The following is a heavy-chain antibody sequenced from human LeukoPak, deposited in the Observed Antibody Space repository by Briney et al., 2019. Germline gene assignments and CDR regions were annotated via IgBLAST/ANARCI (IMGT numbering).Heavy chain of an antibody. V-gene: IGHV4-39*01. CDR1: GGSISSSSYY. J-gene: IGHJ4*02. D-gene: IGHD3-10*01. CDR2: IYYSGST. CDR3: TTGRFGELLIDY. Sequence: SETLSLTCTVSGGSISSSSYYWGWIRQPPGKGLEWIGSIYYSGSTYYNPSLKSRVTISVDTSKNQFSLKLSSVTAADTAVYYCTTGRFGELLIDYWGQGTLVTVSS.